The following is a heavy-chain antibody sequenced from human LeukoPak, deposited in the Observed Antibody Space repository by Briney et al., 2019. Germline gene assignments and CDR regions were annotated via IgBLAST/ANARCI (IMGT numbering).Heavy chain of an antibody. V-gene: IGHV1-46*01. CDR1: GYTFTSYY. CDR3: ARVPGSSWEFDP. Sequence: GASVKVSCKASGYTFTSYYMHWVRQAPGQGLEWMGIINPSGGSTSYAQKLQGRVTMTRNTSTRTVYMELSSLRSEDTAVYYWARVPGSSWEFDPWGEGTLVTVS. D-gene: IGHD6-13*01. CDR2: INPSGGST. J-gene: IGHJ5*02.